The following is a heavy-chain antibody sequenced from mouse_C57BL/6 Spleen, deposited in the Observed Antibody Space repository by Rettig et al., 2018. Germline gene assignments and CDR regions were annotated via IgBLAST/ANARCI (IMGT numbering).Heavy chain of an antibody. J-gene: IGHJ2*01. Sequence: NGKFKGKATLTADKSSSTAYMQLSSLTSEDSAVYFCARGDYWGQGTTLTVSS. CDR3: ARGDY. V-gene: IGHV1-80*01.